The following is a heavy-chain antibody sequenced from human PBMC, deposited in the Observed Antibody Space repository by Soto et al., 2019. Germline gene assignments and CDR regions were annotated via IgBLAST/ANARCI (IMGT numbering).Heavy chain of an antibody. D-gene: IGHD4-17*01. CDR1: GFTFSSYG. V-gene: IGHV3-30*18. CDR3: AKEPFIDYGDKPIPELIHY. Sequence: GGSLRLSCAASGFTFSSYGMHWVRQAPGKGLEWVAVISYDGSNKYYADSVKGRFTISRDNSKNTLYLQMNSLRAEDTAVYYCAKEPFIDYGDKPIPELIHYWGQGILVTGSS. J-gene: IGHJ4*02. CDR2: ISYDGSNK.